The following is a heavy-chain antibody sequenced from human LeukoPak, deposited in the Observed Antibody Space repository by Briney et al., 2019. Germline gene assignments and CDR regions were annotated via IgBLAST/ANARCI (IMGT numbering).Heavy chain of an antibody. D-gene: IGHD3-10*01. CDR1: GFTFANAW. CDR2: IKRKGDGGTI. CDR3: TTGIGTMDH. Sequence: SGGSLRLSCAVSGFTFANAWMSWVRQAPGKGLEWVGRIKRKGDGGTIDYAAPVKGRFIISRDESKNTLYLQVNSLKTEDTAVYYCTTGIGTMDHWGQGTLVTVSS. V-gene: IGHV3-15*01. J-gene: IGHJ4*02.